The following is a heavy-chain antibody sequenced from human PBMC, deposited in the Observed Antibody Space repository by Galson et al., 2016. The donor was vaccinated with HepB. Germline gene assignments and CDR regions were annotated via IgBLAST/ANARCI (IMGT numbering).Heavy chain of an antibody. CDR1: GGSFNADA. D-gene: IGHD5/OR15-5a*01. CDR3: ARGGRLSVYGVNPGGLFWLDP. J-gene: IGHJ5*02. V-gene: IGHV1-69*13. CDR2: IIPIFGTP. Sequence: SVKVSCKASGGSFNADAFSWVRQAPGQGLEWMGGIIPIFGTPDYAQQFLDRVTITADESTFTVYMELRSLSSEDTAVSYCARGGRLSVYGVNPGGLFWLDPWGAGTRITVSS.